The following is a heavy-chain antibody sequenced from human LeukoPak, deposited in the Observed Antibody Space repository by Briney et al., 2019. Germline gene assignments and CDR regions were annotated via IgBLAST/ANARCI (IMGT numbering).Heavy chain of an antibody. Sequence: SETLSLTCTVSGGSIGSYYWSWIRQPPGKGLEWIGYIYYSGSINYNPSLKSRVTISVDTSKNQFSLKLSSVTAADTAVYYCARDRWDSSGYYSLDYWGQGTLVTVSS. CDR1: GGSIGSYY. V-gene: IGHV4-59*01. D-gene: IGHD3-22*01. CDR3: ARDRWDSSGYYSLDY. J-gene: IGHJ4*02. CDR2: IYYSGSI.